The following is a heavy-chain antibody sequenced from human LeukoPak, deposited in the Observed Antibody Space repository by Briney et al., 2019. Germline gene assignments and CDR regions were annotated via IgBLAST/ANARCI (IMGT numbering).Heavy chain of an antibody. J-gene: IGHJ5*02. D-gene: IGHD2-2*01. CDR1: GGTFSSYA. CDR2: IIPIFGTA. Sequence: EASVKVSCKASGGTFSSYAISWVRQAPGQGLEWMGGIIPIFGTANYAQKFQGRVTITTDESTSKAYMELSSLRSEDTTVYYCATATLPLVVPAASWFDPWGQGTPVTVSS. CDR3: ATATLPLVVPAASWFDP. V-gene: IGHV1-69*05.